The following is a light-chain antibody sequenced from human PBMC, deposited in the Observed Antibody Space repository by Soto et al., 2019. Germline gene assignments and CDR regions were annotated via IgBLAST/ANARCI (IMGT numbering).Light chain of an antibody. CDR3: KQYVSSPLT. V-gene: IGKV3-20*01. Sequence: EVVVTQSPDTLSLSPGERATLSCRASHFVASGYLAWYQQKPGQSHRLLIYGASTRATGIQARFSGSGSGTEFTLTIRRLEPEDFAVYYCKQYVSSPLTFGGGTKVDIK. J-gene: IGKJ4*01. CDR1: HFVASGY. CDR2: GAS.